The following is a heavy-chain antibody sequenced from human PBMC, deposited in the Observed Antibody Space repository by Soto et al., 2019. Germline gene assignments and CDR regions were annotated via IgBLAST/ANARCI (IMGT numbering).Heavy chain of an antibody. CDR2: IYHSGGT. V-gene: IGHV4-4*02. Sequence: SETLCLTCAVSSGSISSSNWWSWVRQPPGKGLEWIGEIYHSGGTNYNPSLKSRVTISVDKSKNQFSLKLSSVTAADTAVYYCARVPLIFGDYYYYYYMDLWGKGTTVTVSS. CDR1: SGSISSSNW. J-gene: IGHJ6*03. CDR3: ARVPLIFGDYYYYYYMDL. D-gene: IGHD3-3*01.